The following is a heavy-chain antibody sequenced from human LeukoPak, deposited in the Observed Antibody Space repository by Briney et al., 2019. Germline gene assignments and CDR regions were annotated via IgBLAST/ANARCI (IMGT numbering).Heavy chain of an antibody. CDR1: GYTFTSYY. CDR3: ARIPDYYDSSGYYYFDY. CDR2: INPSGGST. Sequence: ASVKVSCKASGYTFTSYYMHWVRQAPGQGLEWMGIINPSGGSTSYAQKFQGRVTMTRDTSTSTVYMELSSLRSEDTAVYYCARIPDYYDSSGYYYFDYWGQETLVTVSS. J-gene: IGHJ4*02. V-gene: IGHV1-46*01. D-gene: IGHD3-22*01.